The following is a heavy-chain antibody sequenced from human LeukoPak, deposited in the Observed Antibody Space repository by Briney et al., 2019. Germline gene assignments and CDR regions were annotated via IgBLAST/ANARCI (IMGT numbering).Heavy chain of an antibody. CDR2: IDPNSGAT. V-gene: IGHV1-2*02. J-gene: IGHJ4*02. Sequence: ASVKVSCKTSGYTFTGYYIHWVRKAPGQGLEWMGWIDPNSGATKYAQRCQARVTMTRDTSYNTAYLELSGLRSDDTAVYYCATGAGYLTDYWGQGTLVTVSS. CDR1: GYTFTGYY. D-gene: IGHD3-22*01. CDR3: ATGAGYLTDY.